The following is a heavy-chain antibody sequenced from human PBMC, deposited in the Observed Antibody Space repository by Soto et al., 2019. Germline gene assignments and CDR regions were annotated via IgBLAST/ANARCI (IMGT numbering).Heavy chain of an antibody. V-gene: IGHV1-18*01. CDR2: ISAYNGNT. CDR3: AKELWFGGLENAFDI. Sequence: ASVKVSCKASGYTFTSYGISWVRQAPGQGLEWMGWISAYNGNTNYAQKLQGRVTMTTDTSTSTAYMELRSLRSDDTAVYYCAKELWFGGLENAFDIWGQGTMVTVSS. CDR1: GYTFTSYG. J-gene: IGHJ3*02. D-gene: IGHD3-10*01.